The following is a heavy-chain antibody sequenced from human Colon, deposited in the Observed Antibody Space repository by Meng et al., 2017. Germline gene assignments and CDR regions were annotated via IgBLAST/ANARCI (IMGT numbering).Heavy chain of an antibody. CDR3: ARKASGYSYSTN. J-gene: IGHJ4*02. V-gene: IGHV7-4-1*02. CDR1: GYTFSSYE. D-gene: IGHD3-22*01. Sequence: QVQRVQSGAEVKKPGDSVKVSCKASGYTFSSYEINWVRQASGQGLEWLGWINTNTQEPTYAQGFTGRYAFSLDTSVSTAYLQISSLESEDTAVYYCARKASGYSYSTNWGQGTLVTVAS. CDR2: INTNTQEP.